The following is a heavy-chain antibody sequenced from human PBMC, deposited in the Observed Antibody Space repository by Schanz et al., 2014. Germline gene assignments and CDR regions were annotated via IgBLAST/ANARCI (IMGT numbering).Heavy chain of an antibody. J-gene: IGHJ5*01. CDR3: ARGGVVVVTAALNWFDP. CDR2: INTNNGDP. D-gene: IGHD2-15*01. CDR1: GYTFTSFA. Sequence: QVQLVQSGSELKKPGASVKVSCKASGYTFTSFAMNWVRQAPGQGLEWMGWINTNNGDPTYAQGFTGRFVFSLDTSVSTAYLQISSLKAEDTAVYYCARGGVVVVTAALNWFDPWGQGTVVIVSS. V-gene: IGHV7-4-1*02.